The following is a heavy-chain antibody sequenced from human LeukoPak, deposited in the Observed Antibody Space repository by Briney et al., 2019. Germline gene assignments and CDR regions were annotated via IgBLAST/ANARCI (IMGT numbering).Heavy chain of an antibody. CDR2: IHYTGST. Sequence: SETLSHTCTVSGGSISSYYWSWIRQPPGKGLEWIGYIHYTGSTNYNPSLKSRVTISVETSKNQFSLKLKSVTAADTAVYYCARGGYYGSGNDFRFDPWGQGTLVIVSS. J-gene: IGHJ5*02. CDR3: ARGGYYGSGNDFRFDP. V-gene: IGHV4-59*01. D-gene: IGHD3-10*01. CDR1: GGSISSYY.